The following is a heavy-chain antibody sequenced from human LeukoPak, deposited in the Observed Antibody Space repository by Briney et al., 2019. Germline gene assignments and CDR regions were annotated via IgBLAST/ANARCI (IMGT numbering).Heavy chain of an antibody. CDR2: IRAYNGDT. CDR1: PDTFTRYG. D-gene: IGHD6-19*01. Sequence: ASVKVSCKASPDTFTRYGITWVRQAPGQGLEWMGWIRAYNGDTNYAQKFQGRVTMTAERSTNTTYMELRGLTFDDTAVFYCATTTATSGSSLYWGQGTLVNVAS. V-gene: IGHV1-18*01. CDR3: ATTTATSGSSLY. J-gene: IGHJ4*02.